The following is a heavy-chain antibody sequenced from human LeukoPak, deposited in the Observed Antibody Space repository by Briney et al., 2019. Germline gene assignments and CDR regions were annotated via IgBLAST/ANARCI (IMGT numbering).Heavy chain of an antibody. V-gene: IGHV1-69*13. CDR2: IIPIFGTA. CDR1: GGTFSSYA. J-gene: IGHJ6*02. D-gene: IGHD3-9*01. CDR3: ARVLLSKGLTYYYYGMDV. Sequence: GASVRVSCKASGGTFSSYAISWVRQAPGQGLEWMGGIIPIFGTANYAQKFQGRVTITADESTSTAYMELSSLRSEDTAVYYCARVLLSKGLTYYYYGMDVWGQGTTVTVSS.